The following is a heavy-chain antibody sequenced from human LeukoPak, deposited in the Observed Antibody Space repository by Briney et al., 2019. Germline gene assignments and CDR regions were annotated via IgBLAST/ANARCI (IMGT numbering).Heavy chain of an antibody. CDR1: GFTFSDYY. D-gene: IGHD3-22*01. CDR3: AIFSGS. CDR2: ISGSGGST. V-gene: IGHV3-23*01. J-gene: IGHJ5*02. Sequence: GGSLRLSCAASGFTFSDYYMSWIRQAPGKGLEWVSAISGSGGSTYYADSVKGRFTISRDNSKNTLHLQMNSPRAEDTAVYYCAIFSGSWGQGTLVTVSS.